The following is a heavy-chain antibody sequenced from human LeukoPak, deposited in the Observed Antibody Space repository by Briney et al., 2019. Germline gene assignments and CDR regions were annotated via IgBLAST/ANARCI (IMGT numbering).Heavy chain of an antibody. CDR1: GGSISIGDYY. V-gene: IGHV4-30-4*01. D-gene: IGHD3-3*01. CDR3: ARVREWPARYYFDY. J-gene: IGHJ4*02. Sequence: PSQTLSLTCTVSGGSISIGDYYWSWIRQPPGKGLEWIAYIYYSGSTYYNPSLKSRVTISVDTSKNQFSLKLSSVTAADTAVYYCARVREWPARYYFDYWGQGTLVTVSS. CDR2: IYYSGST.